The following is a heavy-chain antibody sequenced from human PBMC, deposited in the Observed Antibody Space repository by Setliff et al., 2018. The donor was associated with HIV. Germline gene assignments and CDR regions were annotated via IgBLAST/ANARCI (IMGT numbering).Heavy chain of an antibody. Sequence: SETLSLTCAVYGGSFSGYYWSWIRQSPGKGLEWIGEIDHSGTTNYNPSLKSRVTISRDTSKNQFSLEMNSMTAADTAVFYCARFRGLRSYFDYWGQGILVTVSS. CDR3: ARFRGLRSYFDY. V-gene: IGHV4-34*01. CDR2: IDHSGTT. CDR1: GGSFSGYY. D-gene: IGHD4-17*01. J-gene: IGHJ4*02.